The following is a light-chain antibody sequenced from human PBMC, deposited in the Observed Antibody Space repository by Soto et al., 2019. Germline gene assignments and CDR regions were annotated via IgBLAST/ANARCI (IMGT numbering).Light chain of an antibody. J-gene: IGKJ1*01. CDR1: QSISDT. CDR3: QQYNNWWT. Sequence: EIVMTQSPATLSVSPGGRATLSCRASQSISDTLAWYQQKPGQAPRLLIHGASTRATGFPARFSGSGSGTDFTLTISSLQSEDFAVYYCQQYNNWWTFGQGTKVDI. CDR2: GAS. V-gene: IGKV3-15*01.